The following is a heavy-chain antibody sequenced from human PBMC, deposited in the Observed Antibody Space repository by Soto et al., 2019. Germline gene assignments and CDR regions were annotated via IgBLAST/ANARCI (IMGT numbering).Heavy chain of an antibody. CDR3: AKDGRQQLVRGYYYYYGMDV. CDR2: ISYDGSNK. D-gene: IGHD6-13*01. Sequence: QVQLVESGGGVVQPGRSLRLSCAASGFTFSSYGMHWVRQAPGKGLEWVAVISYDGSNKYYADSVKGRFTISRDNSKNTLYLQMNSLGAEDTAVYYCAKDGRQQLVRGYYYYYGMDVWGQGTTVTVSS. CDR1: GFTFSSYG. J-gene: IGHJ6*02. V-gene: IGHV3-30*18.